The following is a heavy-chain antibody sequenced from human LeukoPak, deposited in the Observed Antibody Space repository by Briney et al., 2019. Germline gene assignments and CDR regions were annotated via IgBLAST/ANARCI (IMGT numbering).Heavy chain of an antibody. CDR1: GYTFTGYY. Sequence: ASVKVSCKASGYTFTGYYMHWVRQAPGQGLEWMGWINPNSGGTNYAQKFQGRVTMTRDTSISTAYMELSRLRSDGTAVYYCARVDYDILTGYYHVGAFDIWGQGTMVTVSS. D-gene: IGHD3-9*01. CDR2: INPNSGGT. V-gene: IGHV1-2*02. CDR3: ARVDYDILTGYYHVGAFDI. J-gene: IGHJ3*02.